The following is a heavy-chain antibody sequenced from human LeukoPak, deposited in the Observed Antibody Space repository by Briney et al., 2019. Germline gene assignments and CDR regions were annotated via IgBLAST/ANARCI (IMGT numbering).Heavy chain of an antibody. Sequence: ASVKVSCKASGYTFTGYYMHWVRQAPGQGLEWMGWINPNSGGTNYAQKFQGRVTMTRDTSTSTAYMELSRLRSDDTAVYYCAREDCSGGSCYYYYWGQGTLVTVSS. V-gene: IGHV1-2*02. J-gene: IGHJ4*02. CDR3: AREDCSGGSCYYYY. D-gene: IGHD2-15*01. CDR1: GYTFTGYY. CDR2: INPNSGGT.